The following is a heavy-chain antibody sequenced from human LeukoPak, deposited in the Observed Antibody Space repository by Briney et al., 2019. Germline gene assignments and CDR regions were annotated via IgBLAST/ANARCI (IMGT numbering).Heavy chain of an antibody. CDR1: GYTFTGYY. D-gene: IGHD6-13*01. CDR2: TNPNSGGT. V-gene: IGHV1-2*02. J-gene: IGHJ4*02. Sequence: ASVKVSCKASGYTFTGYYMHWVRQAPGQGLEWMGWTNPNSGGTNYAQKFQGRVTMTRDTSISTAYMELSRLRSDDTAVYYCARVFGGSIAAAGNPDYWGQGTLVTVSS. CDR3: ARVFGGSIAAAGNPDY.